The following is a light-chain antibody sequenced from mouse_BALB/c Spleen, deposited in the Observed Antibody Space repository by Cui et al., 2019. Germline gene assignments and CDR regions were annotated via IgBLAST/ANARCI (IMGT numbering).Light chain of an antibody. Sequence: QIVLTQSPAIMSASLGEEITLTCSASPSVSYMHWYQQKSGTSPKLLIYSTSNLASRVPSRFSGSGSGTFYSLTISSVEAEDAADYYCHQWSSYPWTFGGGTKLEIK. CDR3: HQWSSYPWT. V-gene: IGKV4-80*01. CDR1: PSVSY. CDR2: STS. J-gene: IGKJ1*01.